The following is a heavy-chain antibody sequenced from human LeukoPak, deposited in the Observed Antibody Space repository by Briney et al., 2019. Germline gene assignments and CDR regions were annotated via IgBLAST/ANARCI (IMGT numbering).Heavy chain of an antibody. CDR1: GGSFSSYY. CDR2: IYTSGST. CDR3: ARDRGYCTNGVCPWFDP. D-gene: IGHD2-8*01. V-gene: IGHV4-4*07. J-gene: IGHJ5*02. Sequence: SSETLSLTCAVYGGSFSSYYWSWIRQPAGKGLEWIGRIYTSGSTNYNPSLKSRVTMSVDTSKNQFSLKLSSVTAADTAVYYCARDRGYCTNGVCPWFDPWGQGTLVTVSS.